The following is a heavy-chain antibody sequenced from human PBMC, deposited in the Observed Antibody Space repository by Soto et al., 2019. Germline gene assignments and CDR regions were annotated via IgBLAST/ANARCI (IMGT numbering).Heavy chain of an antibody. Sequence: GGSLRLSCAASGFTFSSYGMHWVRQAPGKGLEWVAVISYDGSNKYYADSVKGRFTISRDNSKNTLYLQMNSLRAEDTAVYYCALPYYDSSGYYSVVSTVPYFYYMDEWGQGARLTASS. CDR1: GFTFSSYG. J-gene: IGHJ6*02. D-gene: IGHD3-22*01. V-gene: IGHV3-30*03. CDR2: ISYDGSNK. CDR3: ALPYYDSSGYYSVVSTVPYFYYMDE.